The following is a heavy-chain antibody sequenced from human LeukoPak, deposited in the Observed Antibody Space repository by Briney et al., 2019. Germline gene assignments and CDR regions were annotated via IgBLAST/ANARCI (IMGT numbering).Heavy chain of an antibody. Sequence: SETLSLTCTVSGGSVSSSSNYWGWVRQPPGKGLEWIGEINHGGSTNYNPSLKSRVTISVDTSKNQFSLKLSSVTAADTAVYYCARGRVVRGVIITRGWFDPWGQGTLVTVSS. CDR2: INHGGST. CDR1: GGSVSSSSNY. V-gene: IGHV4-39*07. J-gene: IGHJ5*02. CDR3: ARGRVVRGVIITRGWFDP. D-gene: IGHD3-10*01.